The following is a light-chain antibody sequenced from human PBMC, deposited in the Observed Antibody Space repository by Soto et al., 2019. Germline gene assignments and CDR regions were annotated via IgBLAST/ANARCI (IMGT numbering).Light chain of an antibody. V-gene: IGLV2-14*01. Sequence: QSALTQPASVSGSPGQSITISCTGSSSDVGAYNYVSWFQQHPGKVPKLMIYEVSNRPSGVPNRFSGSKSGNTASLTISGLQAEDEGDYYCSSYRDSSTVVFGGGTKLTVL. CDR3: SSYRDSSTVV. J-gene: IGLJ2*01. CDR2: EVS. CDR1: SSDVGAYNY.